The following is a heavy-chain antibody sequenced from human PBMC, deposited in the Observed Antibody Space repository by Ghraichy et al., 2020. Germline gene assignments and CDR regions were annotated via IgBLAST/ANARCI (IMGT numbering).Heavy chain of an antibody. CDR2: IKSDGIEK. CDR3: ARDRVYGSGSLGQ. J-gene: IGHJ4*02. CDR1: GFTFSSYW. V-gene: IGHV3-74*01. Sequence: GGSLRLSCAASGFTFSSYWMHWVRQAPGKGLVWVSRIKSDGIEKNYADSVKGRFPISRDNAKNTLYLQMNSLRAEDTAVYYCARDRVYGSGSLGQWGQGTLVTGSS. D-gene: IGHD3-10*01.